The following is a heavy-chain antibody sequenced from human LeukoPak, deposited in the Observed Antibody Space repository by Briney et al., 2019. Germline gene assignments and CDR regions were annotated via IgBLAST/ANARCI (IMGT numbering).Heavy chain of an antibody. Sequence: ASVKVSCKASGGTFSSYAISWVRQAPGQGLDWMGGIIPIFGTANYAQKFQGRVTITTDESTSTAYMELSSLRSEDTAVYYCARPDKNDYSNSLDYWGQGTLVTVSS. CDR3: ARPDKNDYSNSLDY. CDR1: GGTFSSYA. CDR2: IIPIFGTA. J-gene: IGHJ4*02. V-gene: IGHV1-69*05. D-gene: IGHD4-11*01.